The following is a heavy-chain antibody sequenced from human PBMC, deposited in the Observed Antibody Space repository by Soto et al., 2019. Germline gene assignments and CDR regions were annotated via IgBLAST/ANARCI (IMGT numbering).Heavy chain of an antibody. Sequence: PSETLSLTCTVSGGSISSYYWSCIRQPPGKGLEWIGYIYYSGSTNYNPSLKSRVTISVDTSKNQFSLKLSSVTAADTAVYYCARQHYDFWSGYPNAFDIWGQGTMVTVS. CDR2: IYYSGST. D-gene: IGHD3-3*01. CDR3: ARQHYDFWSGYPNAFDI. V-gene: IGHV4-59*08. CDR1: GGSISSYY. J-gene: IGHJ3*02.